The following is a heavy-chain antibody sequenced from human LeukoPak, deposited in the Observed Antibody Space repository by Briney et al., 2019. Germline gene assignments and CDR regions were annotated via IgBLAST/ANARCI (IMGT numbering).Heavy chain of an antibody. CDR2: IYYSGST. D-gene: IGHD4-17*01. CDR3: ARANRGDYTY. CDR1: GGSISSYY. J-gene: IGHJ4*02. V-gene: IGHV4-59*08. Sequence: SETPSLTCTVSGGSISSYYWSWIRQPPGKGLEWIGYIYYSGSTNYNPSLKSRVTISVDTSKNQFPLKLSSVTAADTAVYYCARANRGDYTYWGQGTLVTVSS.